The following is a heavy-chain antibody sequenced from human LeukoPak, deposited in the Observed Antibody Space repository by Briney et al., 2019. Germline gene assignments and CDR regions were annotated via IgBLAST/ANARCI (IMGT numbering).Heavy chain of an antibody. CDR2: ISMTGGST. Sequence: PGGSLRLSCVASGFTFTNYGMSWVRQAPGKGLEWLSGISMTGGSTYYPDSVKGRFTISRDNSKNTLYPQMNSLRAEDSAVYYCARDPRIQGYPYGTVLDYWGQGTLVTVSA. V-gene: IGHV3-23*01. D-gene: IGHD3-10*01. CDR3: ARDPRIQGYPYGTVLDY. CDR1: GFTFTNYG. J-gene: IGHJ4*02.